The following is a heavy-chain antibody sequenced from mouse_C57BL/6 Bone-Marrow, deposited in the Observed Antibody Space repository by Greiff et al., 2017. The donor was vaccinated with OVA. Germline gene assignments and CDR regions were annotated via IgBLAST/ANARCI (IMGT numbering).Heavy chain of an antibody. CDR2: IYPGDGDT. V-gene: IGHV1-80*01. D-gene: IGHD1-1*01. Sequence: VQLQQSGAELVKPGASVKISCKASGYAFSSYWMNWVKQRPGKGLEWIGQIYPGDGDTNYNGKFKGKATLTADKSSSTAYMQLSSLTSEDSAVYFCARPPYGSSSAMDYWGQGTSVTVSS. CDR3: ARPPYGSSSAMDY. CDR1: GYAFSSYW. J-gene: IGHJ4*01.